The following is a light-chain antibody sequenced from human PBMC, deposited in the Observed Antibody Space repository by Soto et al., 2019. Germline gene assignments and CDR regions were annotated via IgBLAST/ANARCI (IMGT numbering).Light chain of an antibody. V-gene: IGKV1-5*03. J-gene: IGKJ4*01. CDR1: QNIRSW. Sequence: DIQMTQSPSTLSASVGDRVTITCRASQNIRSWLAWYQQKPGKAPELFIYSASGLESGVPSRFSCSGSGTEFTLTISSLQPDDFATYYCQEYNGNSGLTFGGGTKVEIK. CDR3: QEYNGNSGLT. CDR2: SAS.